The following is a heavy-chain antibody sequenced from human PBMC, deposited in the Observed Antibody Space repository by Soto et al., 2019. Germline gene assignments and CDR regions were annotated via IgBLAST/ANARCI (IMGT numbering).Heavy chain of an antibody. D-gene: IGHD5-12*01. V-gene: IGHV5-51*01. CDR2: IYPGDSDT. CDR3: ARHTRKFRYYAYVMDV. J-gene: IGHJ6*01. CDR1: GYTFTDYW. Sequence: GASLTLSCKGSGYTFTDYWIGWVRQLPGKGLEWMGIIYPGDSDTRYSPSFQGHVTITVDKSTSTAYLQWNTLKASDTAMYYCARHTRKFRYYAYVMDVCGQGITGTGS.